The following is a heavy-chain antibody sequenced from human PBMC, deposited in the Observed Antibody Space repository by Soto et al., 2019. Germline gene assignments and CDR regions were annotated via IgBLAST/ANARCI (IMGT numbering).Heavy chain of an antibody. V-gene: IGHV4-30-2*01. D-gene: IGHD2-2*01. CDR2: IYRTGNT. J-gene: IGHJ4*02. Sequence: QLQLQESGSRLVKSSQTLSLTCTVSGDSMTSGDYSWSCIRQPPGKGLEWLGYIYRTGNTHYSPSLKSRGSISPYRSKHPCSLELTSMTAADTAVYYSDRGDYQDSIYYWGQETLVTVSS. CDR1: GDSMTSGDYS. CDR3: DRGDYQDSIYY.